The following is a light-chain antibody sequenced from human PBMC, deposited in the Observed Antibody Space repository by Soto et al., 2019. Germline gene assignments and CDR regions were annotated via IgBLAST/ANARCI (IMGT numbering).Light chain of an antibody. V-gene: IGKV1-5*03. CDR3: PQSHFYWT. CDR2: KES. Sequence: DIKMTQSPSTLPASVGDRVTITCRASQTIGDWLAWYQQKPGKVPKLLIYKESTLEGGVPSRFSGSGSVTEFTLTISSLQPDDFATYYCPQSHFYWTFGQGTNVEIK. J-gene: IGKJ1*01. CDR1: QTIGDW.